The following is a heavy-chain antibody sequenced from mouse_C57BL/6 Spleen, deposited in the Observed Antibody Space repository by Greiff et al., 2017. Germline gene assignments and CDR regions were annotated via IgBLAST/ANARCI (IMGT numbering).Heavy chain of an antibody. CDR2: IDPSDSYT. V-gene: IGHV1-69*01. J-gene: IGHJ2*01. CDR1: GYTFTSYW. CDR3: ARGKTLDY. Sequence: LQQPGAELVMPGASVKLSCKASGYTFTSYWMHWVKQRPGQGLEWIGEIDPSDSYTNYNQKFKGKSTLTVDKSSSTAYMQLSSLTSEDSAVYYCARGKTLDYWGQGTTLTVSS.